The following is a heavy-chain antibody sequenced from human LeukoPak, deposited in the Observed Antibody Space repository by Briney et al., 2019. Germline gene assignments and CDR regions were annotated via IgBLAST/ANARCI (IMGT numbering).Heavy chain of an antibody. CDR3: ATDYGDYVRGYSAFDI. D-gene: IGHD4-17*01. CDR1: GYTFTGYY. CDR2: INPNRGYT. Sequence: ASVKVSCKASGYTFTGYYMHWVRQAPGQGLEWMGWINPNRGYTNYAQKFQGRVTMTRNTSISTAYMELSSLRSEDTAVYYCATDYGDYVRGYSAFDIWGQGTMVTVSS. J-gene: IGHJ3*02. V-gene: IGHV1-2*02.